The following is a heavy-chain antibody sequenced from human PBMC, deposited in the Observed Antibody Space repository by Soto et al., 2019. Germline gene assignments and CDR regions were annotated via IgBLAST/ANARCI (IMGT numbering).Heavy chain of an antibody. J-gene: IGHJ3*01. Sequence: SETLSLTCTVSGGSISSSSYYWGWIRQPPGKGLEWIGSIYYSGSTYYNPSLKSRVTISVDTSKNQFSLKLSSVTAADTAVYYCARVWGGAFDLWGQGTLVTVSS. CDR1: GGSISSSSYY. CDR2: IYYSGST. CDR3: ARVWGGAFDL. D-gene: IGHD3-10*01. V-gene: IGHV4-39*07.